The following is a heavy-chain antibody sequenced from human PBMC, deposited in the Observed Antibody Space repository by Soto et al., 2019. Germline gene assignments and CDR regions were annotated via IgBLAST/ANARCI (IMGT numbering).Heavy chain of an antibody. Sequence: GGSLRLSCAASGFTFSSYGMHWVRQAPGKGLEWVAVISYDGSNKYYADSVKGRFTISRDNSKNTLYLQMNSLRAEDTAVYYCAKDPTHIKDIVGAPFAGMDVWGQGTTVTVSS. CDR2: ISYDGSNK. CDR1: GFTFSSYG. D-gene: IGHD1-26*01. V-gene: IGHV3-30*18. J-gene: IGHJ6*02. CDR3: AKDPTHIKDIVGAPFAGMDV.